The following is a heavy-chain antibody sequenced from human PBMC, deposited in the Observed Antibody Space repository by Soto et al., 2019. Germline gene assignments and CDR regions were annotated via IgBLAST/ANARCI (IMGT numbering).Heavy chain of an antibody. D-gene: IGHD3-3*01. CDR2: INAFNGNT. CDR1: GDTFTSYA. J-gene: IGHJ4*02. V-gene: IGHV1-3*01. CDR3: ARVYDFWNSCRAX. Sequence: VSVKVSCKASGDTFTSYAMHWVRQAPGQRLEWMGWINAFNGNTKYSQKFQGRVTITRDTSASTAYMELSSLRSEDTAVYYCARVYDFWNSCRAXWGQGTLGPVSX.